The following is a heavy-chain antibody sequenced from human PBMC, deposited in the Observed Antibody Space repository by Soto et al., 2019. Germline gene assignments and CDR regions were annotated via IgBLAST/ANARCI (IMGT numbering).Heavy chain of an antibody. CDR1: GASISRGGFH. D-gene: IGHD3-10*01. Sequence: QLQLQESGPGLVKPSETLSLTCAVSGASISRGGFHWGWIRQPPGQGLEWIGSHYSGSTYYNPSLKSRVTISADTSKNQFSLTLSSVTAADTAVYYCARRGSGHTFDYWGQGTLVTVSS. CDR2: HYSGST. J-gene: IGHJ4*02. CDR3: ARRGSGHTFDY. V-gene: IGHV4-39*01.